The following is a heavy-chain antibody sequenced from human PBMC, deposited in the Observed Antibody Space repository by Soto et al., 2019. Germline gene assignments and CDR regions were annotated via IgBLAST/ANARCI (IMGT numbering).Heavy chain of an antibody. J-gene: IGHJ4*02. V-gene: IGHV4-34*01. Sequence: PSETLSLTCAVYGGSFSGYYWSWIRQPPGKGLEWIGEINHSGSTNYNPSLKSRVTISVDTSKNQFSLKLSSVTAADMAVYYCASGYYLGYWGQGTLVTVSS. CDR1: GGSFSGYY. CDR3: ASGYYLGY. D-gene: IGHD3-10*01. CDR2: INHSGST.